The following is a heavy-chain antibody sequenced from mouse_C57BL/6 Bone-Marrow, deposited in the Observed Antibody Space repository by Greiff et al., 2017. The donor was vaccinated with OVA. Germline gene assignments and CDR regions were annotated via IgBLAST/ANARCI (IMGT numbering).Heavy chain of an antibody. V-gene: IGHV1-64*01. Sequence: VQLQQPGAELVKPGASVKLSCKASGYTFTSYWMHWVKQRPGQGLEWIGMIHPNRGSTNYNEKFKSKATLTVDKSSSTAYMQLSSLTSEDSAVDYCARWGDYDGYFDYWGQGTTLTVSS. J-gene: IGHJ2*01. D-gene: IGHD2-4*01. CDR2: IHPNRGST. CDR3: ARWGDYDGYFDY. CDR1: GYTFTSYW.